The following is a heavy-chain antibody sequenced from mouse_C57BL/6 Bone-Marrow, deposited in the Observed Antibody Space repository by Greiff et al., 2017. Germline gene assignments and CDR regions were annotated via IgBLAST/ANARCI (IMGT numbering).Heavy chain of an antibody. CDR1: GFTFSSYA. D-gene: IGHD3-1*01. Sequence: EVKLVESGGGLVKPGGSLKLSCAASGFTFSSYAMSWVRQTPEKRLEWVATISDGGSYTYYPDNVKGRFTISRDNAKNNLYLQMSHLKSEDTAMYYCARDKLGDYAMDYWGQGTSVTVSS. V-gene: IGHV5-4*01. CDR3: ARDKLGDYAMDY. CDR2: ISDGGSYT. J-gene: IGHJ4*01.